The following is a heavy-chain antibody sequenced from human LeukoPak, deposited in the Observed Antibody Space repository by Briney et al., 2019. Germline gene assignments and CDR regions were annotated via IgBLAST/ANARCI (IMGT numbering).Heavy chain of an antibody. J-gene: IGHJ3*02. D-gene: IGHD3-22*01. CDR2: IYYSGST. V-gene: IGHV4-39*07. CDR3: ARLYYYDSSGYAFDI. CDR1: GGSISSSSYY. Sequence: SETLSLTCTVSGGSISSSSYYWGWIRQPPGKGLEWIGSIYYSGSTYYNPSLKSRVTISVDTSKNQFSLKLSSVTAADTAVYYCARLYYYDSSGYAFDIWGQGIMVTVSS.